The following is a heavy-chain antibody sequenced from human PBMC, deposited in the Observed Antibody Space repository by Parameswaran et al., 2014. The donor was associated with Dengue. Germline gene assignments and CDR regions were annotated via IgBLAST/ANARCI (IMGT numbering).Heavy chain of an antibody. CDR1: ISS. Sequence: ISSARLVRQAPGQGLEWMGWISAYNGNTNYAQKLQGRVTMTTDTSTSTAYMELRSLRSDDTAVYYCARDDLWLAGAENDYWGQGTLVTVSS. D-gene: IGHD5-12*01. J-gene: IGHJ4*02. V-gene: IGHV1-18*01. CDR3: ARDDLWLAGAENDY. CDR2: ISAYNGNT.